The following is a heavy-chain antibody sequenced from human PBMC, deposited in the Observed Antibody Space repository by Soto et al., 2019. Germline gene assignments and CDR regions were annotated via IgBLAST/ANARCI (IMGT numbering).Heavy chain of an antibody. J-gene: IGHJ4*02. V-gene: IGHV1-8*01. CDR1: GYTFTSYD. CDR3: ARGGLGYCSGGRCYSDSYSHDY. D-gene: IGHD2-15*01. Sequence: ASVKVSCKASGYTFTSYDINWVRQATGQGLEWMGWMNPNSGNTGYAQKFQGRVTMTRNTSISTAYMELSSLRSEDTAVYYCARGGLGYCSGGRCYSDSYSHDYWGQGTLVTVSS. CDR2: MNPNSGNT.